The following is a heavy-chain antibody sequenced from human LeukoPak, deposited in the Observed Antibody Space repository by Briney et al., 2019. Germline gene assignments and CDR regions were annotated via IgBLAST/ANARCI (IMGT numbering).Heavy chain of an antibody. CDR3: ARDYTPLHTRGAFDI. D-gene: IGHD3-16*01. V-gene: IGHV1-46*01. J-gene: IGHJ3*02. CDR2: INPSGGST. CDR1: GYIFTSYY. Sequence: ASVKVSCKASGYIFTSYYMHWVRQAPGQGLEWMGIINPSGGSTSYAQKFQGRVTMTRDTSTSTVYMELSSLISEDTAVYYCARDYTPLHTRGAFDIWGQGTMVTVSS.